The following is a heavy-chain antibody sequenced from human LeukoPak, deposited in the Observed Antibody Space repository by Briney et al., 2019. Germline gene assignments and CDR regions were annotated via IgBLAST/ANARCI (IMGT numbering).Heavy chain of an antibody. CDR3: VTSSSGYYFN. CDR2: TNSNGGNT. Sequence: PGGSLRLSCSASGFTFSSCAMSWVRQAPGKGLEYVSATNSNGGNTYYADSVKGRFTISRDNSKNTLYLQMSRLRADDTAVYYCVTSSSGYYFNWGQGTLVTVSS. V-gene: IGHV3-64D*06. D-gene: IGHD6-19*01. J-gene: IGHJ1*01. CDR1: GFTFSSCA.